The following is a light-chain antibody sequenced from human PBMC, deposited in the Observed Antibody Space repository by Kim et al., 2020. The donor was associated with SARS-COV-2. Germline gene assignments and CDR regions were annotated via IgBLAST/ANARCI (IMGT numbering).Light chain of an antibody. CDR3: QQYDTKRT. CDR2: DAS. V-gene: IGKV1-5*01. J-gene: IGKJ1*01. Sequence: SASVGDRVTSTCRASKSVDNWVAWYQQKSGKAPKLLIFDASTLESGVPSRFSGSGSGTEFTLTISRLDPDDFATYYCQQYDTKRTFGQGTKVDIK. CDR1: KSVDNW.